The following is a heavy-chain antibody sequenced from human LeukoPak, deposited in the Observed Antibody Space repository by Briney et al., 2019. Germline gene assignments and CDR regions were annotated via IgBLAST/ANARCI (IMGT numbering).Heavy chain of an antibody. D-gene: IGHD6-19*01. CDR2: IYYSGST. Sequence: SETLSLTCTVSGGSISSSSYYWGWIRQPPGKGLEWIGSIYYSGSTYYNPSLKSRVTISVDTSRNQFSLKLSSVTAADTAVYYCARDSTGAVAGFDYWGQGTLVTVSS. CDR3: ARDSTGAVAGFDY. CDR1: GGSISSSSYY. J-gene: IGHJ4*02. V-gene: IGHV4-39*07.